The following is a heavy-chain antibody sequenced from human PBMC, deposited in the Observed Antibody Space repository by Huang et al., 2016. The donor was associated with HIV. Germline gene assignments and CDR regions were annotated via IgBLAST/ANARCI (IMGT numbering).Heavy chain of an antibody. V-gene: IGHV3-23*01. Sequence: EVQLLESGGGLVQPGGSLRLSCAASLFTFSTSAMSWVRQAPGKGLELFSGISGSGSSTYYADSVKGRFNISRDNSRKTLYLQMKSLRVEDTAIYYCAKGSERSLTGPKYQYYFDYWGQGTLVTVSS. CDR1: LFTFSTSA. CDR2: ISGSGSST. D-gene: IGHD3-3*01. CDR3: AKGSERSLTGPKYQYYFDY. J-gene: IGHJ4*02.